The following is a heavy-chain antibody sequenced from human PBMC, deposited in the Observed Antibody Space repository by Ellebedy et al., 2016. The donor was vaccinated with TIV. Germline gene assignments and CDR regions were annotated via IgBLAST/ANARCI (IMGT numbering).Heavy chain of an antibody. CDR3: ATRTGGDYVYYYYGMDV. Sequence: GESLKISXAASGFTFSSYAMSWVRQAPGKGLEWVSAISGSGGSTYYADSVKGRFTISRDNSKNTLYLQMNSLRAEDTAVYYCATRTGGDYVYYYYGMDVWGQGTTVTVSS. D-gene: IGHD4-17*01. J-gene: IGHJ6*02. CDR2: ISGSGGST. V-gene: IGHV3-23*01. CDR1: GFTFSSYA.